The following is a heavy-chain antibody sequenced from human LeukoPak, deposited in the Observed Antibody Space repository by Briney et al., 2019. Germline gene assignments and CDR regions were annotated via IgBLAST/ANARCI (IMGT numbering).Heavy chain of an antibody. V-gene: IGHV1-2*02. CDR3: ARDYYDNSGFGAFDI. Sequence: ASVKVSCKASGYTFTAHYMHWVRQAPGQGLEWMGWIHPNSGGTKYAQNFQGRVTMTRDTSIRTVYMELSRLRSDDTAVYYCARDYYDNSGFGAFDIWGQGTMVTVSS. J-gene: IGHJ3*02. D-gene: IGHD3-22*01. CDR2: IHPNSGGT. CDR1: GYTFTAHY.